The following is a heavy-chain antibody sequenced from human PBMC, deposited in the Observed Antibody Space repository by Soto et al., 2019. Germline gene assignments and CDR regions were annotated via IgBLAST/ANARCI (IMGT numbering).Heavy chain of an antibody. CDR1: GFTFSSYA. D-gene: IGHD6-19*01. CDR3: AKDNAVAGGTYYYYGMDV. V-gene: IGHV3-23*01. Sequence: GGSLRLSCAASGFTFSSYAMSWVRKAPGKGLEWVSAISGSGGSTYYADSVKGRFTISRDNSKNTLYLQMNSLRAEDTAVYYCAKDNAVAGGTYYYYGMDVWGQGTTVTVS. CDR2: ISGSGGST. J-gene: IGHJ6*02.